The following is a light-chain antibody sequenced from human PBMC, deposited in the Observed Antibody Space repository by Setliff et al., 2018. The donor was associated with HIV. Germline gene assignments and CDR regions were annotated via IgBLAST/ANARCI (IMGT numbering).Light chain of an antibody. V-gene: IGLV1-44*01. CDR2: SDN. CDR3: AGWDDSLNGFV. Sequence: QSVLTQPPSASGTPGQRVTISCSGSNSNIGSITVNWYQQLPGTAPKLLIYSDNRRPSGVPDRFSGSKSGTSASLAISGLQSEEEGDYNCAGWDDSLNGFVFGTGTKVTVL. CDR1: NSNIGSIT. J-gene: IGLJ1*01.